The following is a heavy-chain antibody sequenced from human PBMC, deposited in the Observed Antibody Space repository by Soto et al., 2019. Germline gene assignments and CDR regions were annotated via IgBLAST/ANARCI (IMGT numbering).Heavy chain of an antibody. J-gene: IGHJ5*02. V-gene: IGHV5-51*01. D-gene: IGHD1-26*01. CDR3: ASHFSGNWFDP. CDR2: IHPGDSDP. CDR1: GYSFTNYW. Sequence: PGESLKISCKGSGYSFTNYWIGWVRQMPGKGLAWMWVIHPGDSDPRYSPSFQCQVTISADKSISTAYLQWSSLKASDTAMYYCASHFSGNWFDPRGQGTLVTVSS.